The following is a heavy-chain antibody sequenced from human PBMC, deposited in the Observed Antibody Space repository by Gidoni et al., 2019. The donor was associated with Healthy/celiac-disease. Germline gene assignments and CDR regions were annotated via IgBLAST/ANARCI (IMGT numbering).Heavy chain of an antibody. Sequence: QVQLQESGPGLVKPSQALSPTCTISVRSFNSGGSHCSWIRQHPGKGLEWIGYIYYSGSTYYNPSLKRRVTISVDTSKNQFSLKLSSVTAADTAVYYCARRGPYSGYDPWNPKDAFDIWGQGTMVTVSS. CDR1: VRSFNSGGSH. CDR3: ARRGPYSGYDPWNPKDAFDI. D-gene: IGHD5-12*01. CDR2: IYYSGST. V-gene: IGHV4-31*03. J-gene: IGHJ3*02.